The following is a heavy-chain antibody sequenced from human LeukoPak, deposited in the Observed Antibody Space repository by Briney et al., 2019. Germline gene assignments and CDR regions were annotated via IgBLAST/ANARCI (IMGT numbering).Heavy chain of an antibody. CDR1: GFTFSSYA. V-gene: IGHV3-23*01. D-gene: IGHD3-22*01. CDR2: VSGSGGST. Sequence: GGSLRLSCAASGFTFSSYAMSWVRRAPGKGLEWVSAVSGSGGSTYYADSVKGRFTISRDNSKNTLYLQMNSLRAEDTAVYYCAKHPSITMIVVVKWGQGTLVTVSS. CDR3: AKHPSITMIVVVK. J-gene: IGHJ4*02.